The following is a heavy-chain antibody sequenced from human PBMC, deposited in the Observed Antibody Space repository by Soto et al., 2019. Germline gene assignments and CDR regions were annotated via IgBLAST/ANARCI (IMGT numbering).Heavy chain of an antibody. CDR2: IKQDGNEK. CDR1: GFTFSRYW. Sequence: GGSLRLSCAASGFTFSRYWMSWVRQAPGKGLEWVANIKQDGNEKYSVDSVKGRFTISRDNAKNSLYLQMNSLRAEDTAVYYCARDLDQGCSGGSCYSTGAFDMWGQGTVVTVSS. J-gene: IGHJ3*02. V-gene: IGHV3-7*01. D-gene: IGHD2-15*01. CDR3: ARDLDQGCSGGSCYSTGAFDM.